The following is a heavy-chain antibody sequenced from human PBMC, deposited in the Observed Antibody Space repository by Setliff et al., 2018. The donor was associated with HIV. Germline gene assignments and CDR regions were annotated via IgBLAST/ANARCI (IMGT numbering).Heavy chain of an antibody. CDR2: ISSGSTYI. CDR1: GFTFNGYT. J-gene: IGHJ4*02. CDR3: ARGDWPPDLDY. D-gene: IGHD2-21*02. Sequence: PGGSLRLSCAASGFTFNGYTMNWVRQAPGKGLEWVSSISSGSTYIYYADSLKGRFTISRDNAKNSLYLQMNSLRAEDTAVYYCARGDWPPDLDYWGQGTLVTVSS. V-gene: IGHV3-21*01.